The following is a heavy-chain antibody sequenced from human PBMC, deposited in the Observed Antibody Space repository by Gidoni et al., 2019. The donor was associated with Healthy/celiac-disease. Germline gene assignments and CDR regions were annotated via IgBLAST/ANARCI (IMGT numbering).Heavy chain of an antibody. CDR3: ARDRRSRAGNWNSYYYYGMDV. V-gene: IGHV1-18*01. CDR1: GYTFTSYG. J-gene: IGHJ6*02. CDR2: ISAYNGNT. Sequence: QVQLVQSGAEVKKPGASVKVSCKASGYTFTSYGISWVRQAPGQGLAWMGWISAYNGNTNDAQKLQGRVTMTTDTSTSTAYMELRSLRSDDTAVYYCARDRRSRAGNWNSYYYYGMDVWGQGTTVTVSS. D-gene: IGHD1-7*01.